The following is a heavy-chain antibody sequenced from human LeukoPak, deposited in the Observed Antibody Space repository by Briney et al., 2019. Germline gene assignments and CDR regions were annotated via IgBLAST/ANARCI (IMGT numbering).Heavy chain of an antibody. CDR3: ARDPGLRYFDWLSGGYFDY. CDR1: GYTFSGYY. V-gene: IGHV1-2*02. CDR2: INPNSGGT. D-gene: IGHD3-9*01. Sequence: ASVKVSCKASGYTFSGYYMHWVRQAPGQGLEWMGWINPNSGGTYYAQKFQGRVTMTRDTSISTAYMELSRLRSDDTAVYYCARDPGLRYFDWLSGGYFDYWGQGTLVTVSS. J-gene: IGHJ4*02.